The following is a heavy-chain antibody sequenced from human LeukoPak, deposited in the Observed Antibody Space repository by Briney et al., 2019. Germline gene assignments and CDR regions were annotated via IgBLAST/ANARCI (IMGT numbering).Heavy chain of an antibody. CDR3: SKDKSHSSWTSRFYYYAMDV. CDR1: GFTFSSYS. CDR2: ITSSSSYI. J-gene: IGHJ6*02. V-gene: IGHV3-21*04. D-gene: IGHD6-13*01. Sequence: GGSLRLSCAASGFTFSSYSMNWVRQAPGKGLERVSSITSSSSYIYYADSVKGRFTISRDNAKNSLYLQMNSLRAEDTALYYCSKDKSHSSWTSRFYYYAMDVWGQGTTVTVSS.